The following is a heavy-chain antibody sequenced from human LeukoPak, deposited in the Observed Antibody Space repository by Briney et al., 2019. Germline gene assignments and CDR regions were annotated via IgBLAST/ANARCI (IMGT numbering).Heavy chain of an antibody. J-gene: IGHJ4*02. CDR2: ISSSSSYI. Sequence: GGSLRLSCAASGFTFSSYGMNWVRQAPGKGLEWVSSISSSSSYIYYADSVKGRFTISRDNAKNSLYLQMNSLRAEDTAVYYCARQGGIAVAGAFDYWGQGTLVTVSS. D-gene: IGHD6-19*01. CDR1: GFTFSSYG. CDR3: ARQGGIAVAGAFDY. V-gene: IGHV3-21*01.